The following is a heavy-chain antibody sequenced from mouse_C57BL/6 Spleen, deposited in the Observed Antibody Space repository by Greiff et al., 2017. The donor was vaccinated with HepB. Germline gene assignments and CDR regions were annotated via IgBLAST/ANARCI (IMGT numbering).Heavy chain of an antibody. Sequence: QVQLKESGPGLVQPSQSLSITCTVSGFSLTSYGVHWVRQSPGKGLEWLGVIWSGGSTDYNAAFISRLSISKDNSKSQVFFKMNSLQADDTAIYYCASLITTVVATRNFDVWGTGTTVTVSS. CDR3: ASLITTVVATRNFDV. J-gene: IGHJ1*03. CDR1: GFSLTSYG. V-gene: IGHV2-2*01. D-gene: IGHD1-1*01. CDR2: IWSGGST.